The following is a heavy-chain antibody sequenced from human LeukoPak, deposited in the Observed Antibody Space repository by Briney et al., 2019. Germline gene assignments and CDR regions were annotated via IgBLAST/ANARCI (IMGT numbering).Heavy chain of an antibody. D-gene: IGHD6-19*01. V-gene: IGHV1-46*01. J-gene: IGHJ1*01. CDR1: GYTFPSYF. CDR3: AAPVAGTRYFQH. Sequence: ASVKVSCKASGYTFPSYFMHWVRQAPGQGLEWMGIINPTGGSTTYAQKFQGRVTMTRDTSTSTVYMELSSLRSEDTAVYYCAAPVAGTRYFQHWGQGTLVTVSS. CDR2: INPTGGST.